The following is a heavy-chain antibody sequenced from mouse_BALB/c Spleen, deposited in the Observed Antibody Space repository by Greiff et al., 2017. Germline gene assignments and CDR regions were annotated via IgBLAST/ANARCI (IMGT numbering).Heavy chain of an antibody. CDR3: ARIYYYGSSYGDLAY. CDR2: INPGSGGT. J-gene: IGHJ3*01. D-gene: IGHD1-1*01. Sequence: QVQLQQSGAELVRPGTSVKVSCKASGYAFTNYLIEWVKQRPGQGLEWIGVINPGSGGTNYNEKFKGKATLTADKSSSTAYMQLSSLTSDDSAVYFCARIYYYGSSYGDLAYWGQGTLVTVSA. CDR1: GYAFTNYL. V-gene: IGHV1-54*01.